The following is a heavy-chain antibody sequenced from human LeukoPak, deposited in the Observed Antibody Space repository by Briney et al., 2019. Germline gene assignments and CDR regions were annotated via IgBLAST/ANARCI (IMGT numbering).Heavy chain of an antibody. CDR2: IYSGGST. J-gene: IGHJ4*02. CDR1: GFTVSSNY. V-gene: IGHV3-53*01. D-gene: IGHD3-3*01. Sequence: QSGGSLRLSCAASGFTVSSNYMSWVRQAPGKGLEWVSVIYSGGSTYYADSVKGRFTISRDNSKNTLYLQMNSLRAEDTAVYYCARDGTYDFWSGYSIDYWGQGTLVTVS. CDR3: ARDGTYDFWSGYSIDY.